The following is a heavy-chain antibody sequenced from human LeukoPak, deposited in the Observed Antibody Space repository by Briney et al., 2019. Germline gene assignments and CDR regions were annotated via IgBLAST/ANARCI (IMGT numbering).Heavy chain of an antibody. CDR1: GGSISSSSYY. V-gene: IGHV4-39*07. D-gene: IGHD3-10*01. CDR2: IYYSGST. J-gene: IGHJ6*02. CDR3: ARVEITMVRGVMDYYYGMDV. Sequence: SETLSLTCTVSGGSISSSSYYWGWIRQPPGKGLEWIGSIYYSGSTYYNPSLKSRVTISVDTSKNQFSLKLSSVTAADTAVYYCARVEITMVRGVMDYYYGMDVWGQGTTVTVSS.